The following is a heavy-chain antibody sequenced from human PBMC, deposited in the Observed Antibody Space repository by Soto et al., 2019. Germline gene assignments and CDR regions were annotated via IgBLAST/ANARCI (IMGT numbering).Heavy chain of an antibody. D-gene: IGHD7-27*01. V-gene: IGHV1-69*02. CDR3: ARPSLTRDDAFDI. Sequence: GASVKVSCKASGGTFSSYTISWVRQAPGQGLEWMGRIIPILGIANYAQKFQGRVTITADKSTSTAYMELSSLRSEDTAVYYCARPSLTRDDAFDIWGQGTMVTVSS. CDR2: IIPILGIA. CDR1: GGTFSSYT. J-gene: IGHJ3*02.